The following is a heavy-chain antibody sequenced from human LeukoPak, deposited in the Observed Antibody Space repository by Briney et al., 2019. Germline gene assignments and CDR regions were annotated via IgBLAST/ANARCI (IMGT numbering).Heavy chain of an antibody. Sequence: SVKASCKTSGGTFSSFAITWVRQTPGQGLEWMGGIIPIFGTTNYAQKFQDRVTITADKSTSAAYMKLSSLRSEDTAVYFCARVVGLTGYSSNWYSGYYYYMDVWGKGTTVTVSS. D-gene: IGHD6-13*01. CDR1: GGTFSSFA. CDR3: ARVVGLTGYSSNWYSGYYYYMDV. CDR2: IIPIFGTT. V-gene: IGHV1-69*06. J-gene: IGHJ6*03.